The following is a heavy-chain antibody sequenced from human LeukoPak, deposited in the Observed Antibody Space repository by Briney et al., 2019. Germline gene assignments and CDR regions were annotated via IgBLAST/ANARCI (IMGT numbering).Heavy chain of an antibody. V-gene: IGHV5-51*01. D-gene: IGHD6-13*01. J-gene: IGHJ1*01. Sequence: GESPKISCKGSGYSFTSYWIGWVRQLPGKGLEWMGIIYPGDSDTRYSPSFQGQVTISADKSISTAYLQWSSLKASDTAMYYCVKYSSSWYESGYFQHWGQGTLVTVSS. CDR2: IYPGDSDT. CDR3: VKYSSSWYESGYFQH. CDR1: GYSFTSYW.